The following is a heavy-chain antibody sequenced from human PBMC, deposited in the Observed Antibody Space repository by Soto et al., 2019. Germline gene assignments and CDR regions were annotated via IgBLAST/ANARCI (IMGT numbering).Heavy chain of an antibody. Sequence: QVQLVQSGAEVKKPGSSVKVSCKASGGTFSSYAISWVRQAPGQGLEWMGGIIPIFGTANYEQKFQGRVTITADESTSTAYMELSSLRSEDTAVYYCARVKYSSPRNWYFDLWCRGTLVTVSS. CDR1: GGTFSSYA. J-gene: IGHJ2*01. D-gene: IGHD6-6*01. CDR2: IIPIFGTA. V-gene: IGHV1-69*12. CDR3: ARVKYSSPRNWYFDL.